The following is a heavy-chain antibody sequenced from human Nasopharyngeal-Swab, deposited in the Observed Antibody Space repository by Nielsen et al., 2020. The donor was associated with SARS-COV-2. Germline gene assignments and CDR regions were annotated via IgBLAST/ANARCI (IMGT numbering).Heavy chain of an antibody. J-gene: IGHJ4*02. D-gene: IGHD6-19*01. Sequence: GESLKIPCAASGFTFSSYALHWVRQAPGKGLEWVAVISYDGSNKYYADSVKGRFTISRDNSKNTLYLQMNSLRAEDTAVYYCAREDPIAVAGNLDYWGQGTLVTVSS. V-gene: IGHV3-30-3*01. CDR3: AREDPIAVAGNLDY. CDR1: GFTFSSYA. CDR2: ISYDGSNK.